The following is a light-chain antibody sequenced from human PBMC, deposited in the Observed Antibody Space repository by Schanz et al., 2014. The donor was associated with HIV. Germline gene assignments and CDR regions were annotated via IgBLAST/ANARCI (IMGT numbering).Light chain of an antibody. V-gene: IGKV3-20*01. CDR2: GAS. Sequence: ETVLTQYPGTLSLSPGERATLSCRASHTVSGDYLAWYQQRPGQAPRHLMYGASNRATDVPDRFSGSGSGTDFTLVISRLEPEDFAVYYCQQFGSSFGPGTKVDIK. CDR1: HTVSGDY. CDR3: QQFGSS. J-gene: IGKJ3*01.